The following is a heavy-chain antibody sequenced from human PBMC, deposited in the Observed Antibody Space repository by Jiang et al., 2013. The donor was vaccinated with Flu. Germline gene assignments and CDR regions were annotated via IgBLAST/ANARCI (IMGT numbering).Heavy chain of an antibody. J-gene: IGHJ5*02. Sequence: GLVKPSETLSLTCTVSGGFISGYYWSWIRQPPGKGLEWIGYIYYTGGPNYNPSLKSRVTISVDRSKNQFSLKLSSVTAADTAVYYCARGRIAAAALNWFDPWGQGTLVTVSS. V-gene: IGHV4-59*12. D-gene: IGHD6-13*01. CDR2: IYYTGGP. CDR1: GGFISGYY. CDR3: ARGRIAAAALNWFDP.